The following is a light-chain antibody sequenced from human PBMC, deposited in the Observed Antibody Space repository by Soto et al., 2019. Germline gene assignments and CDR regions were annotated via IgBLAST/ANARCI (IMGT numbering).Light chain of an antibody. CDR3: SSYTSSSTLSYV. CDR1: SSDVGGYNY. CDR2: DVS. Sequence: QSALTQPASVSGSPRQSITISCTGTSSDVGGYNYVSWYQQHPGKAPKLMIYDVSNRPSGVSNRFSGSKSGNTASLTISLLLAEDEAYYYCSSYTSSSTLSYVFGTGTKVTGL. V-gene: IGLV2-14*01. J-gene: IGLJ1*01.